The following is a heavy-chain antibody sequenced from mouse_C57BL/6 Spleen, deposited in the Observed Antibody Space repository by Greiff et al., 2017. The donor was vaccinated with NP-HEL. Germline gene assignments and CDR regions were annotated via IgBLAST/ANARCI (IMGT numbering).Heavy chain of an antibody. CDR2: IHPNSGST. CDR1: GYTFTSYW. V-gene: IGHV1-64*01. D-gene: IGHD1-1*01. J-gene: IGHJ1*03. Sequence: QVQLQQPGAELVKPGASVKLSCKASGYTFTSYWMHWVKQRPGQGLEWIGMIHPNSGSTNYNEKFKSKATLTVDKSSSTAYMQLSSLTSEDSAVYYCARKGPSTVERGDWYFDVWGTGTTVTVSS. CDR3: ARKGPSTVERGDWYFDV.